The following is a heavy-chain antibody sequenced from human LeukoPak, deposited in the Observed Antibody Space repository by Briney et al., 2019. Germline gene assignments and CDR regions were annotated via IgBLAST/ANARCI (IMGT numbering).Heavy chain of an antibody. CDR1: EYTFTRYG. CDR2: INTRTGNP. Sequence: ASVKVSCKASEYTFTRYGINWVRQAPGQGLEWMGWINTRTGNPTYAQDFTGRFVFSLDTSVSTAYLQISSLKAEDTGVYYCAREEMIRGVKDAFDIWGQGTMVTVSS. CDR3: AREEMIRGVKDAFDI. V-gene: IGHV7-4-1*02. J-gene: IGHJ3*02. D-gene: IGHD3-10*01.